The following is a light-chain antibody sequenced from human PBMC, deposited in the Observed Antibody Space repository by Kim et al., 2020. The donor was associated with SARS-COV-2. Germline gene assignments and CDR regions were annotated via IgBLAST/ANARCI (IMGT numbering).Light chain of an antibody. V-gene: IGKV3-20*01. CDR1: QSVSSYY. CDR3: QQYGSSPRT. CDR2: GAS. Sequence: SPGESATLSCRASQSVSSYYLAWYQRKPGQAPRLFIYGASSRAIGIPDSFSGSGSGTDFTLTINMLEPEDFAVYYCQQYGSSPRTFGQGTKVDIK. J-gene: IGKJ1*01.